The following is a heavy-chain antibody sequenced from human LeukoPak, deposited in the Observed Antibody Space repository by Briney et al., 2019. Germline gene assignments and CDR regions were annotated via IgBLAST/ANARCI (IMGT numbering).Heavy chain of an antibody. CDR2: TYYRTKWYN. V-gene: IGHV6-1*01. D-gene: IGHD6-19*01. CDR1: GDSVSSNSAA. J-gene: IGHJ4*02. CDR3: AREGYSSDWAFDC. Sequence: PSQTLSLTCAISGDSVSSNSAAWNWIRLSPSRGLEWLGRTYYRTKWYNDYAVSVKSRMTIKSDTSMNQFSLQLKSLTLEDTAVYYCAREGYSSDWAFDCWGQGTLVTVSS.